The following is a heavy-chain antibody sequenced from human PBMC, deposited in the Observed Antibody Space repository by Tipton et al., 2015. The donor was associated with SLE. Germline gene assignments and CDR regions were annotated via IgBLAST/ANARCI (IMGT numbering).Heavy chain of an antibody. V-gene: IGHV3-33*06. Sequence: RSLRLSCAASGFVFSNYAMHWVRQAPGKGLEWVAVAFYDGSGEFYAGSVRGRFTMSRDTSKNTVYLHMNSLRAEDSAVYYCAKDHSGFGAAYYFDYWGPGALVTVSS. CDR3: AKDHSGFGAAYYFDY. CDR1: GFVFSNYA. D-gene: IGHD5-12*01. J-gene: IGHJ4*02. CDR2: AFYDGSGE.